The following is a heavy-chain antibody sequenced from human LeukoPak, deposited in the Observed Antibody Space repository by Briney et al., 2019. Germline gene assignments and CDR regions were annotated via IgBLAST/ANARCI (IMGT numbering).Heavy chain of an antibody. CDR1: GYTFSSYW. J-gene: IGHJ4*02. V-gene: IGHV3-74*01. CDR2: VNTDESRT. Sequence: GGSLRLSCAASGYTFSSYWMHWVRQAPGKGLVWVSRVNTDESRTNYADSVKGRFTISRDNAKNTAYLQMNSLRAEDTAVFYCARERDAIIDYWGQGTLIIVSS. CDR3: ARERDAIIDY. D-gene: IGHD5-24*01.